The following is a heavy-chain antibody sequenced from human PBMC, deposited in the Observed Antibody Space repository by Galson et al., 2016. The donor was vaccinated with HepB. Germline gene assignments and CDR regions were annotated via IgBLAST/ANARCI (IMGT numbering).Heavy chain of an antibody. D-gene: IGHD3-22*01. CDR3: ARHDYDSSGYNWFDP. CDR2: IYYRGTT. V-gene: IGHV4-39*01. CDR1: GDSISSSSHY. J-gene: IGHJ5*02. Sequence: SETLSLTCTVSGDSISSSSHYWAWIRQPPGKGLEWIGNIYYRGTTYYTPSLTSRVTISVDTSKNQFYLNLSSVTAADTAMYYCARHDYDSSGYNWFDPWGQGTLVTVSS.